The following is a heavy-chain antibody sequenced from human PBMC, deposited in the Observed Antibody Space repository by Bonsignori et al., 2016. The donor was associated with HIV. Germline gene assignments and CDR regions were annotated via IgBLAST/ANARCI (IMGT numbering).Heavy chain of an antibody. D-gene: IGHD2-15*01. Sequence: WIRQPPGKGLEWIGYIYYSGSTNYNPSLKSRVTISVDTSKNQFSLKLSSVTAADTAVYYCARDLEGYGRGAYMDVWGKGTTVTVSS. CDR3: ARDLEGYGRGAYMDV. CDR2: IYYSGST. J-gene: IGHJ6*03. V-gene: IGHV4-59*01.